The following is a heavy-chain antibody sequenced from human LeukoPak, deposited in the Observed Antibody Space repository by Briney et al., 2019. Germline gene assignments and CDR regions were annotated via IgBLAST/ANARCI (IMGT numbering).Heavy chain of an antibody. Sequence: SETLSLTCAVSGGSISSGGYSWSWIRQPPGKGLEWIGYIYHSGSTYYNPSLKSRVTISVDRSKNQFSLKLSSVTAADTAVYYCARTRITMVRGVIDWFDPWGQGTLVTVSS. CDR2: IYHSGST. CDR1: GGSISSGGYS. CDR3: ARTRITMVRGVIDWFDP. V-gene: IGHV4-30-2*01. J-gene: IGHJ5*02. D-gene: IGHD3-10*01.